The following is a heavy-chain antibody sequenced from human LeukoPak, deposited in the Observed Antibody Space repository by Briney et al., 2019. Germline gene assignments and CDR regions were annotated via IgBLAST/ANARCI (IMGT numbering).Heavy chain of an antibody. Sequence: ASVKVSCKASGYTFTSYAMHWVRQAPGQRLEWMGWISAGNGNTKYSQKFQGRVTITRDTSASTAYMELSSLRSEDTAVYYCARSGSHITTAPNDAFDIWGQGTMVTVSS. CDR1: GYTFTSYA. CDR2: ISAGNGNT. D-gene: IGHD3-3*01. V-gene: IGHV1-3*01. CDR3: ARSGSHITTAPNDAFDI. J-gene: IGHJ3*02.